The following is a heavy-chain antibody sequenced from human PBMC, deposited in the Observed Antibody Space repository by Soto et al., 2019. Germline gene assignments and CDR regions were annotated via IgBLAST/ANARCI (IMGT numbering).Heavy chain of an antibody. CDR2: IIPIFGTA. Sequence: SVKVSCKASGGTFNNYVINWVRQAPGQGLEWMGGIIPIFGTANYAQKFQGRVTITADKSTSTAYMELNSLRSEDTAVYYCAGRCDSTSCLAHFDYWGQGTLVT. CDR3: AGRCDSTSCLAHFDY. CDR1: GGTFNNYV. D-gene: IGHD2-2*01. V-gene: IGHV1-69*06. J-gene: IGHJ4*02.